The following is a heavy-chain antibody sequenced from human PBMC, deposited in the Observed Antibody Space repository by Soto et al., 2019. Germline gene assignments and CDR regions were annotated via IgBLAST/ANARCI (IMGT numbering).Heavy chain of an antibody. CDR3: ARIVRDIGVIAPHLDS. D-gene: IGHD3-10*01. J-gene: IGHJ4*02. V-gene: IGHV3-7*03. Sequence: PGGSLRLSCAASGFTFSTYWMSWVRQAPGKGLEWVANIKQDESEKYYVDSVKGRFTISRGNAKKSLYLQMNSLRAEDTALYYCARIVRDIGVIAPHLDSWGLGTLVTVSS. CDR1: GFTFSTYW. CDR2: IKQDESEK.